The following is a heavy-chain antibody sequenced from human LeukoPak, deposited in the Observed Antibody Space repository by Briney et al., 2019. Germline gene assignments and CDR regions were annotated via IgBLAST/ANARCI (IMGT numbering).Heavy chain of an antibody. CDR2: FYSGGST. J-gene: IGHJ6*03. CDR3: ARERSLRSIYYYYYYMDV. Sequence: GSLRLSCAASGFTGSSNYMSWVRQAPGKGLEWGSGFYSGGSTYYADSVKGRFTISRDNSKNTLYLQMNSLRAEDTAVYYCARERSLRSIYYYYYYMDVWGKGTTVTVSS. V-gene: IGHV3-53*01. CDR1: GFTGSSNY. D-gene: IGHD6-6*01.